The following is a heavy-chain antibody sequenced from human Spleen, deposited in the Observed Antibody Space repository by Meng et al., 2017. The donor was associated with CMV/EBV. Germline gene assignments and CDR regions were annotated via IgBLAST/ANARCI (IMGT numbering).Heavy chain of an antibody. CDR2: ISSSSSYI. CDR3: TRDSYYDSNYYGMDV. J-gene: IGHJ6*02. D-gene: IGHD3-3*01. V-gene: IGHV3-21*01. CDR1: GITFSSYS. Sequence: GGSLRLSCVASGITFSSYSMNWVRQAPGKGLEWVSSISSSSSYIYYADSVKGRFTIPRDNAENSLYLQMSSLRAEDTAVYYCTRDSYYDSNYYGMDVWGQGTTVTVSS.